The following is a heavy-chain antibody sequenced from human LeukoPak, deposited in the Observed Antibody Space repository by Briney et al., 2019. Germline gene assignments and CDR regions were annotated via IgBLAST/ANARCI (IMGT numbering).Heavy chain of an antibody. J-gene: IGHJ4*02. CDR3: ARDPGCSSTSCYLANDY. Sequence: ASVKVSCKASGYTFTSYGSSWVRQAPGQGLEWMGWISAYNGNTNYAQKLQGRVTMTTDTSTSTAYMELRSLRSDDTAVYYCARDPGCSSTSCYLANDYWGQGTLVTVSS. V-gene: IGHV1-18*01. CDR2: ISAYNGNT. D-gene: IGHD2-2*01. CDR1: GYTFTSYG.